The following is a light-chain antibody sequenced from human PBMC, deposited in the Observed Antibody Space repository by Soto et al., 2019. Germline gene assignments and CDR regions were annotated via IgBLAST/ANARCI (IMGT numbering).Light chain of an antibody. CDR1: SSNIGNNY. CDR3: GTWDSSLSAVV. V-gene: IGLV1-51*01. Sequence: QSVLTQPPSVSAAPGQKVTISCSGSSSNIGNNYVSWYQQFPGTAPKLLIYDNNKRPSAIQDRFSGSKSGTSATLDITGLQTGDEADYYCGTWDSSLSAVVFGGGTKLTVL. J-gene: IGLJ2*01. CDR2: DNN.